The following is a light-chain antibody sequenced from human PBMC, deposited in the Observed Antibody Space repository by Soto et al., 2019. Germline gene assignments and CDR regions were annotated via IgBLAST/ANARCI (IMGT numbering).Light chain of an antibody. Sequence: EIGLTQSPDTLSLSAGERATLSCWASHSVTTHLAWFQQRPGQTPRLLIYDASTRAPGIPARFSGRGSGADFTLTISSLEPEDFAVYYCQQRSDSITFGQGTRLEIK. CDR2: DAS. CDR1: HSVTTH. J-gene: IGKJ5*01. CDR3: QQRSDSIT. V-gene: IGKV3-11*01.